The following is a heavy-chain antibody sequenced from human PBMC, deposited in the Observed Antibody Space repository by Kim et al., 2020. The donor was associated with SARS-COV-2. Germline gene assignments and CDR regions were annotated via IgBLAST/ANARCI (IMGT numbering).Heavy chain of an antibody. CDR3: ARQVVVAAIGFNSYYGMDV. CDR1: GGSISRGGYY. V-gene: IGHV4-31*03. D-gene: IGHD2-15*01. Sequence: SETLSLTCTVSGGSISRGGYYWSWIRQHPGKGLEWIGYIYYSGYTYYNPSLKSRVTISVDTSKNQFSLKLSSVTAADTAVYYCARQVVVAAIGFNSYYGMDVWGQGTTVTVSS. J-gene: IGHJ6*02. CDR2: IYYSGYT.